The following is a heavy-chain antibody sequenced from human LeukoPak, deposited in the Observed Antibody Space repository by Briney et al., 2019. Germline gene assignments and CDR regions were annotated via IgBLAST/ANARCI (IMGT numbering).Heavy chain of an antibody. Sequence: ASVRVSCKASGYSFASYGISWVRQAPGQGLEWMGGISAYNGNTNYPQKFQGRVTMTTDTSTSTAYMELSSLRSEDTAVYYCARDRGVVVPAATRLNWFDPWGQGTLVTVSS. J-gene: IGHJ5*02. V-gene: IGHV1-18*01. D-gene: IGHD2-2*01. CDR1: GYSFASYG. CDR3: ARDRGVVVPAATRLNWFDP. CDR2: ISAYNGNT.